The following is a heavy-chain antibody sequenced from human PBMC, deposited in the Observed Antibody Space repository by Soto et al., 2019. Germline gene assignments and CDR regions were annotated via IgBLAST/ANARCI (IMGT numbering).Heavy chain of an antibody. V-gene: IGHV4-30-2*01. J-gene: IGHJ5*02. CDR2: IYHSGST. CDR3: ARSLWFGEWGWFDP. Sequence: QLQLQESGSGLVKPSQTLSLTCAVSGGSISSGGYSWSWIRQPPGKGLEWIGYIYHSGSTYYNPSLKSRVPISVDRSKNQFSLKLSSVTAADTAVYYCARSLWFGEWGWFDPWGQGTLVTVSS. CDR1: GGSISSGGYS. D-gene: IGHD3-10*01.